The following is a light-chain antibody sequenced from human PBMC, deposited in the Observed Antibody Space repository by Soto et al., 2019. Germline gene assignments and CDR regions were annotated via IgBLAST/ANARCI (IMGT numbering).Light chain of an antibody. CDR3: QQRFAWPNS. CDR1: QSVSIY. J-gene: IGKJ4*01. V-gene: IGKV3-11*01. Sequence: EIVLTQSPATLSLSPGERATLSCRASQSVSIYLAWYQQRPGQTPRLLIYDISTRADGIPARFSGSVFRTDYTLTISNLEPEDSAVYYCQQRFAWPNSFGGGTKVQI. CDR2: DIS.